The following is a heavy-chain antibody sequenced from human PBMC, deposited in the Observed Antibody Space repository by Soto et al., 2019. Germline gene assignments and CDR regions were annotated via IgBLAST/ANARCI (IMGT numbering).Heavy chain of an antibody. V-gene: IGHV3-33*01. Sequence: GGSLRLSCAASGFTFSSYGMHWVRQAPGKGLEWVAVIWYDGSNKYYADSVKGRFTISRDNSKNTLYLQMNSLRAEDTAVYYCARARGWASCLDYWGQGTLVTVSS. D-gene: IGHD2-15*01. CDR2: IWYDGSNK. J-gene: IGHJ4*02. CDR3: ARARGWASCLDY. CDR1: GFTFSSYG.